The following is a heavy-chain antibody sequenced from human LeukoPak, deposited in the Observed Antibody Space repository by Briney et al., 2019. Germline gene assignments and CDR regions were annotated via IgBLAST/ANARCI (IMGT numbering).Heavy chain of an antibody. Sequence: ASVKVSCKASGYTFTSYGVSWVRQAPGQGLKGMGGSSAYNGNTNYAQKLQGRVTMTTDTSTSTAYMELRSLRSDDTAVYYCARGDYGSGSYRYFDYWGQGTLVTVSS. V-gene: IGHV1-18*01. J-gene: IGHJ4*02. D-gene: IGHD3-10*01. CDR3: ARGDYGSGSYRYFDY. CDR1: GYTFTSYG. CDR2: SSAYNGNT.